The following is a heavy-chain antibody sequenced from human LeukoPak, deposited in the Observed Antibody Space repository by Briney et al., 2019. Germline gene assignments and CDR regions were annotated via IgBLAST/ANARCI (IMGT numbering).Heavy chain of an antibody. CDR3: ARVGPSCYYYYMVA. J-gene: IGHJ6*03. CDR1: GFTFGSSW. CDR2: IKQDGSEQ. V-gene: IGHV3-7*01. Sequence: PGGSLRLSCSASGFTFGSSWMTWVRQAPGKGLEWVANIKQDGSEQYTADSLKGRFTISRDNDKKSLFLQMNSLRVDDTAVYYCARVGPSCYYYYMVAWGNGTTVIVSS.